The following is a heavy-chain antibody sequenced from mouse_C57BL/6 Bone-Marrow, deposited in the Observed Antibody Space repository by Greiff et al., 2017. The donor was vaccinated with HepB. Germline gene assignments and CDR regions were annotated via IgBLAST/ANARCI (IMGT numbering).Heavy chain of an antibody. D-gene: IGHD2-2*01. V-gene: IGHV1-82*01. J-gene: IGHJ2*01. Sequence: VKLQESGPELVKPGASVKISCKASGYAFSSSWMNWVKQRPGKGLEWIGRIYPGDGDTNYNGKFKGKATLTSDKSSSTAYMQLSSLTSEDSAVYFCARSIMVTTEHYFDYWGQGTTLTVSS. CDR1: GYAFSSSW. CDR2: IYPGDGDT. CDR3: ARSIMVTTEHYFDY.